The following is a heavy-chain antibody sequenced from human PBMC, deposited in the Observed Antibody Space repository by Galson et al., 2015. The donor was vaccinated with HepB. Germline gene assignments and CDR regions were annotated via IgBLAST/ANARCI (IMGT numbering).Heavy chain of an antibody. J-gene: IGHJ6*02. D-gene: IGHD3-10*01. Sequence: SLRLSCAASGFTFGSFWMNWVRQAPGKGLEWVANINQDGSEKYYVDSLKGRFTISRDNDKNSVYLQMDSLRAGDTAVYYCARRISLVRGIITRPDYYYGMDVWGPGTTVTV. CDR1: GFTFGSFW. CDR2: INQDGSEK. V-gene: IGHV3-7*03. CDR3: ARRISLVRGIITRPDYYYGMDV.